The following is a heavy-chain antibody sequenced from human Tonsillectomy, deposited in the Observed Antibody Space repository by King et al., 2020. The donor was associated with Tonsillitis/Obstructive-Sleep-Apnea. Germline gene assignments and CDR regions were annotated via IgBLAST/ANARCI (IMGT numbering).Heavy chain of an antibody. CDR1: GFTFSSYA. CDR2: ISYDGGNK. CDR3: ARGKGCTSTSCYTFYYYYYYMDV. Sequence: QVQLVESGGGVVQPGRSLRLSCAASGFTFSSYAMHWVRQAPGKGLEWVAVISYDGGNKYYADSVKGRFTISRDNSKNTLYLQMNSLRTEDTAVYYCARGKGCTSTSCYTFYYYYYYMDVWGKGTTVTVSS. J-gene: IGHJ6*03. V-gene: IGHV3-30*04. D-gene: IGHD2-2*02.